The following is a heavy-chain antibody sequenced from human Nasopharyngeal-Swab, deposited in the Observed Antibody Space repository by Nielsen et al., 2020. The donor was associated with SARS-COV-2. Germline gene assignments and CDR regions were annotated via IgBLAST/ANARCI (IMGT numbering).Heavy chain of an antibody. D-gene: IGHD6-13*01. CDR3: ARGPDAAGTYYYYYYYMDV. Sequence: SETLSLTCTVSGCSICSYYWSWIRQPPGKGLEWIGYIYYSGSTNYNPSLKSRVTISVDTSKNQFSLKLSSVPAADTAVYYCARGPDAAGTYYYYYYYMDVWGKGTTVTVSS. CDR1: GCSICSYY. V-gene: IGHV4-59*01. J-gene: IGHJ6*03. CDR2: IYYSGST.